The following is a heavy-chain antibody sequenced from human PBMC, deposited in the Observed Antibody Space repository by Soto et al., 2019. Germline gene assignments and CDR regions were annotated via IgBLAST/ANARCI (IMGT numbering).Heavy chain of an antibody. D-gene: IGHD3-16*01. CDR2: MNPGSGDT. CDR1: GYSFTNND. V-gene: IGHV1-8*01. Sequence: ASVKVSCKASGYSFTNNDVTWGRQATGQGLEWMGWMNPGSGDTGYAQKFQGRVTMTRDISIATAYMELSSLRSDDTAIYYCARMATFGSLNWFGPWGQGTLVTVSS. J-gene: IGHJ5*02. CDR3: ARMATFGSLNWFGP.